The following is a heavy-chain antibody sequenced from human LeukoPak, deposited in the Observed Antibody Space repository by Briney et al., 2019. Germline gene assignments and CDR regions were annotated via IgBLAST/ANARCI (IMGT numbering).Heavy chain of an antibody. CDR1: GFTFSSYW. CDR2: IWYDGRNS. D-gene: IGHD3-10*01. V-gene: IGHV3-33*08. CDR3: ARDVHGSGKNWFDP. J-gene: IGHJ5*02. Sequence: GGSLRLSCAASGFTFSSYWMSWVRQAPGKGLEWVSGIWYDGRNSYYADPVKGRFTISRDNSNNTLYLQMNSLRAEDTAVYYCARDVHGSGKNWFDPWGQGTLVIVSS.